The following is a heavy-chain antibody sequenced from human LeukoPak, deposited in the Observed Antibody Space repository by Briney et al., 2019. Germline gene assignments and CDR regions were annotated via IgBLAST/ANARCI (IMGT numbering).Heavy chain of an antibody. CDR2: ISSSGSTI. J-gene: IGHJ4*02. V-gene: IGHV3-48*04. CDR1: GFTFSSYG. Sequence: GGSLRLSCAASGFTFSSYGMHWVRQAPGKGLEWVSYISSSGSTIYYADSVKGRFTISRDNAKNSLYLQMNSLRAEDTAVYYCASVPAAMVYFDYWGQGTLVTVSS. CDR3: ASVPAAMVYFDY. D-gene: IGHD2-2*01.